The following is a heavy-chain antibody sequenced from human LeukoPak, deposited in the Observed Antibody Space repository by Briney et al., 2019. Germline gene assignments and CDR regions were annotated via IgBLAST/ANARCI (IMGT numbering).Heavy chain of an antibody. Sequence: SVKVSCKASVGTFSSYAISWVRQAPGQGLERMGGIIPIFGTANYAQKFQGRVTITTDESTSTAYMELSSLRSEDTAVYYCAREAPVLWFGELAVRTNWFDPWGQGTLVTVSS. D-gene: IGHD3-10*01. CDR3: AREAPVLWFGELAVRTNWFDP. CDR1: VGTFSSYA. V-gene: IGHV1-69*05. J-gene: IGHJ5*02. CDR2: IIPIFGTA.